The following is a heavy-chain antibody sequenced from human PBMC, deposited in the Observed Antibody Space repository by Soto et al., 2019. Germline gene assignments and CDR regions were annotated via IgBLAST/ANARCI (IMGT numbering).Heavy chain of an antibody. J-gene: IGHJ6*02. V-gene: IGHV1-18*01. CDR2: ISAYNGNT. D-gene: IGHD2-2*01. Sequence: ASVKVSCKASGYTFTSYGISWVRQAPGQGLEWMGWISAYNGNTNYAQKFQGRVTMTTDTSTSTAYMELSSLRSDDTAVYYCAREDRDRETGLVPAAIDGMDVWGQGTTVTVSS. CDR1: GYTFTSYG. CDR3: AREDRDRETGLVPAAIDGMDV.